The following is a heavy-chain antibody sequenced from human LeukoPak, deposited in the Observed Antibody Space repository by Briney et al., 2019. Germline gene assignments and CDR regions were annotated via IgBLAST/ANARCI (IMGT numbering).Heavy chain of an antibody. CDR2: ISGSGGST. D-gene: IGHD5-12*01. CDR1: GFTFSSYA. CDR3: AKGHSGYDFFADY. J-gene: IGHJ4*02. Sequence: GGSLRLSCAASGFTFSSYAMSWVRQAPGKGLEWVSAISGSGGSTYYADSVKGRFTISRDNSKDTLYLQMNSLRAEDTAVYYCAKGHSGYDFFADYWGQGTLVTVSS. V-gene: IGHV3-23*01.